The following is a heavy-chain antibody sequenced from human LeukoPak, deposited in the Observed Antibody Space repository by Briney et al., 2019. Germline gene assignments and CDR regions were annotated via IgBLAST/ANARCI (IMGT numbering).Heavy chain of an antibody. V-gene: IGHV3-15*01. CDR1: RFTFSNAW. CDR3: TTGDLSPGDFAVDY. D-gene: IGHD4-17*01. CDR2: IKSETDDGTT. J-gene: IGHJ4*02. Sequence: GGSLRLSCAASRFTFSNAWMSWVRQAPGKGLVWVVRIKSETDDGTTDYAAPVKGRFTISRDDSKNTLYLQMNSLKTEDTAVYYCTTGDLSPGDFAVDYWGQGTLVTVSS.